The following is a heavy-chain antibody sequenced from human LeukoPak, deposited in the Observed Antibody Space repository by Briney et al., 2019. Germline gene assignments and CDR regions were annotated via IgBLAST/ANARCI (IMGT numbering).Heavy chain of an antibody. CDR2: IHRAGRT. Sequence: GTLSLTCAVSGVYISSSEWWIWVRQPPGQGLEWIGEIHRAGRTRYNPSLKSRVTISMDYSKNQFSLKLTSVTAADTAIYYCGKTDIYFNPIDYWGPGSLVTVSS. V-gene: IGHV4-4*02. J-gene: IGHJ4*02. CDR3: GKTDIYFNPIDY. D-gene: IGHD3-9*01. CDR1: GVYISSSEW.